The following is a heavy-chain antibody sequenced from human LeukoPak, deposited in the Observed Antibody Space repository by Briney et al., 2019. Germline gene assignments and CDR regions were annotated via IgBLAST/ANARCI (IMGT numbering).Heavy chain of an antibody. CDR3: ARSPMASSSSGYFQH. CDR1: GGTFSSCA. V-gene: IGHV1-69*01. D-gene: IGHD6-6*01. J-gene: IGHJ1*01. CDR2: IIPIFGTA. Sequence: GSSVKVSCKASGGTFSSCAISWVRQAPGQGLEWMGGIIPIFGTANYAQKFQGRVTITADESTSTAYMELSSLRSEDTAVYYCARSPMASSSSGYFQHWGQGTLVTVSS.